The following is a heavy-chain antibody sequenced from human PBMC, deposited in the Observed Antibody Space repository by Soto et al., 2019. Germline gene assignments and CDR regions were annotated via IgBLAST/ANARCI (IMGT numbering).Heavy chain of an antibody. J-gene: IGHJ3*02. CDR1: GVSISPYY. D-gene: IGHD5-12*01. V-gene: IGHV4-4*07. CDR3: ARDGGYTGYEQGNPFDI. Sequence: SETLSLTCDVSGVSISPYYWSWVRQPAGRGLEWIGRMYVTGTTNYNPSLKSRVSMSLDASQNQFSLRLRSVTAADTAVYFCARDGGYTGYEQGNPFDIWGQGTVVTVSS. CDR2: MYVTGTT.